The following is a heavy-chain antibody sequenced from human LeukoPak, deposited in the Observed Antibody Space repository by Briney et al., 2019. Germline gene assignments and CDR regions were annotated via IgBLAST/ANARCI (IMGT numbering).Heavy chain of an antibody. D-gene: IGHD6-19*01. CDR2: TYGGDSET. J-gene: IGHJ4*02. CDR3: ARTTTYSSGWYGAY. V-gene: IGHV5-51*01. CDR1: GYRYSDYW. Sequence: GESLKISFKGSGYRYSDYWIGWVRQMPGKGLEWMGITYGGDSETRYSPSLQGQVTISADKSINTAYLQWSSLKASDTAMYYCARTTTYSSGWYGAYWGQGTLVTVSS.